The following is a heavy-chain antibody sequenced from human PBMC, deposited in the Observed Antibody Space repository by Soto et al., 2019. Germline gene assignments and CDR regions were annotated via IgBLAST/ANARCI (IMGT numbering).Heavy chain of an antibody. V-gene: IGHV3-64D*06. Sequence: GGSLRLSCSASGFTFSTSGMHWVRQAPGKGLEYVSAVSSDGGSTYYADSVKGRFSISRDNSKDTVYLQMRSLRPEDTAIYYCVRFFYDFRSGSVNGAGMDVWGQGXTVTVSS. J-gene: IGHJ6*02. CDR1: GFTFSTSG. CDR3: VRFFYDFRSGSVNGAGMDV. D-gene: IGHD3-3*01. CDR2: VSSDGGST.